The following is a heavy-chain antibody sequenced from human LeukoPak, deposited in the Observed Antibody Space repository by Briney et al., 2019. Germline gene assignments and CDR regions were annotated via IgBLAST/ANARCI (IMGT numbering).Heavy chain of an antibody. Sequence: GGSLRLSCAASGFTFDDYGMSWVRQAPGKGLEWVSGINWNGGSTGYADSVKGRFTISRDNAKNSLYLQMNSLRAEDTALYYCAKGDGYSYGYGDYWGQGTLVPVSS. V-gene: IGHV3-20*04. CDR2: INWNGGST. D-gene: IGHD5-18*01. CDR3: AKGDGYSYGYGDY. J-gene: IGHJ4*02. CDR1: GFTFDDYG.